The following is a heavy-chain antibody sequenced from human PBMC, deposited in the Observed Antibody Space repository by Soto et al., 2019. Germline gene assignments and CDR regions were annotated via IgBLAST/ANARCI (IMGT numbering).Heavy chain of an antibody. CDR3: ARGNALND. Sequence: SQTLSLTCAISGDSVSSDITSWNWIRQSPSRGLEWLGRTYYRSRWFHDYADSVKSRITINADTSKNQFSLELKSMTPEDTPVYYCARGNALNDWGQGTLVTVSS. J-gene: IGHJ3*01. CDR2: TYYRSRWFH. CDR1: GDSVSSDITS. V-gene: IGHV6-1*01.